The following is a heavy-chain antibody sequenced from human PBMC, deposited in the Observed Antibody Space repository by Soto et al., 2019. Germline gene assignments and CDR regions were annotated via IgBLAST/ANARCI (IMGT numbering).Heavy chain of an antibody. CDR1: GFTFSSYG. D-gene: IGHD6-19*01. J-gene: IGHJ4*02. CDR3: AKDHSGWDLFDY. CDR2: ISYDGSNK. V-gene: IGHV3-30*18. Sequence: GGSLRLSCAASGFTFSSYGMHWVRQAPGKGLEWVAVISYDGSNKYYADSVKGRFTISRDNSKNTLYLQMNSLRAEDTAVYYCAKDHSGWDLFDYWGQGTMVTVSS.